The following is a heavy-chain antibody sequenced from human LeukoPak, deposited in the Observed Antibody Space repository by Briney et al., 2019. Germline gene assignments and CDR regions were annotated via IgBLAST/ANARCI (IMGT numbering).Heavy chain of an antibody. CDR2: IYRSGST. D-gene: IGHD5-24*01. Sequence: SETLSLTCAVSGYSISSGYYWGWIRQPPGKGLEWIGSIYRSGSTYYNSSLKSRVTISVDTSKNQFSLKLSSVTAADTAVYYCARQMGTSLDYWGQGTLVTVSS. CDR1: GYSISSGYY. J-gene: IGHJ4*02. V-gene: IGHV4-38-2*01. CDR3: ARQMGTSLDY.